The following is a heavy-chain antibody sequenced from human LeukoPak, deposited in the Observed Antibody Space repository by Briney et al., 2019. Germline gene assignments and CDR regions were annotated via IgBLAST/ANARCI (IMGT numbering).Heavy chain of an antibody. CDR2: IYDSEST. CDR1: GGSISSYY. D-gene: IGHD3-10*01. V-gene: IGHV4-59*01. Sequence: PSETLSLTCTVSGGSISSYYWNWIRQPPGKGLEWIGYIYDSESTNYNPSLKSRVTISVDTSKNQFSLKLSSVTAADTAVYYCARDYGSGSYYGYWGQGTLVTVSP. J-gene: IGHJ4*02. CDR3: ARDYGSGSYYGY.